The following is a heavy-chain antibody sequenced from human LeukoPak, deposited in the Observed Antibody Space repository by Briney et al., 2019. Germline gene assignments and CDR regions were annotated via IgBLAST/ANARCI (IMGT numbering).Heavy chain of an antibody. CDR3: VKVANYGGKRALDY. D-gene: IGHD4-23*01. V-gene: IGHV3-64D*06. CDR2: ISSNGGST. Sequence: GGSLRLSCSASGFTFLSYPIYWARRAPGKGPEYVSGISSNGGSTYYAESVKGRFTISRDNSKNTLYLQRSSLKVEDTAVYYCVKVANYGGKRALDYWGQGTLVTVSS. J-gene: IGHJ4*02. CDR1: GFTFLSYP.